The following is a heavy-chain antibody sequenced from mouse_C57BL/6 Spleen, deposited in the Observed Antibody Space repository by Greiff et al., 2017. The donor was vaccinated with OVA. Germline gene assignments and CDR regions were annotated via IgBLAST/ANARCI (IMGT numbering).Heavy chain of an antibody. V-gene: IGHV1-76*01. CDR1: GYTFTDYY. CDR2: IYPGSGNT. CDR3: ARSYCDYDGDAMDY. Sequence: VKLQESGAELVRPGASVKLSCKASGYTFTDYYINWVKQRPGQGLEWIARIYPGSGNTYYNEKFKGKATLTAEKSSSTAYMQLSSLTSEDSAVYFCARSYCDYDGDAMDYWGQGTSVTVSS. D-gene: IGHD2-4*01. J-gene: IGHJ4*01.